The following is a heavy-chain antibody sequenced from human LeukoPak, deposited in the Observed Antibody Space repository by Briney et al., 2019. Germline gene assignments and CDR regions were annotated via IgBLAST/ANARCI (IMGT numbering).Heavy chain of an antibody. V-gene: IGHV3-33*08. D-gene: IGHD3-9*01. CDR2: IWYDGSNK. Sequence: PGGSLRLSCAASGFTFSSYGMHWVRQAPGKGLEWVAVIWYDGSNKYYADSVKGRFTISRDNSKNTLYLQMNSLRAEDTAVYYCARDYRFYDILTGYFDYWGQGTLVTVSS. CDR1: GFTFSSYG. CDR3: ARDYRFYDILTGYFDY. J-gene: IGHJ4*02.